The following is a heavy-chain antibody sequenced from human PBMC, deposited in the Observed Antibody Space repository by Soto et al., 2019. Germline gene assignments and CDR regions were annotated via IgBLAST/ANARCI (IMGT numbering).Heavy chain of an antibody. J-gene: IGHJ2*01. Sequence: QVQLQESGPGLVKPSETLSLTCTVSGGSISPYYWSWIRQPPGKGLEWVGYIYYSGDTNYNPSLKSRVSISVDTSRNQFSLKLTSVTAADTAVYYCARKYDDYVDLWYFDIWGRGTMVTVSS. D-gene: IGHD4-17*01. CDR1: GGSISPYY. CDR2: IYYSGDT. CDR3: ARKYDDYVDLWYFDI. V-gene: IGHV4-59*01.